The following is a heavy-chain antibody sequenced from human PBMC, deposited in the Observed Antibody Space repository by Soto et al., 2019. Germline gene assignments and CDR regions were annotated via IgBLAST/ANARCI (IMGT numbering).Heavy chain of an antibody. CDR2: ISGSGGST. CDR3: AKDRDFWSGGPFDY. J-gene: IGHJ4*02. CDR1: GFTFSSYA. Sequence: PGGSLRRSCAASGFTFSSYAMSWVRQAPGKGLEWVSAISGSGGSTYYADSVKGRFTISRDNSKNTLYLQMNSLRAEDTAVYYCAKDRDFWSGGPFDYWGQGTLVTVSS. D-gene: IGHD3-3*01. V-gene: IGHV3-23*01.